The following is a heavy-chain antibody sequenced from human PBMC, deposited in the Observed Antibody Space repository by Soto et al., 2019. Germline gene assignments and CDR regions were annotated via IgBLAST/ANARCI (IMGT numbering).Heavy chain of an antibody. Sequence: QVQLQESGPGLVKPSETLSLTCTVSGVAISSYYWSWIRQPPGKGLEWIGYIYYSGCTNHTPSLKCRVTISVDTSTNQFSLKLSSVTAAVTAGYYCASQRLLTMVRGVNDAFDIWGQGTMVTVSS. CDR2: IYYSGCT. D-gene: IGHD3-10*01. J-gene: IGHJ3*02. V-gene: IGHV4-59*08. CDR1: GVAISSYY. CDR3: ASQRLLTMVRGVNDAFDI.